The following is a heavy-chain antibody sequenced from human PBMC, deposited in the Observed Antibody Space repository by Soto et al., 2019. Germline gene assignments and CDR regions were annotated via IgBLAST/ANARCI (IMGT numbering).Heavy chain of an antibody. CDR2: IYYSGST. CDR1: GGSISSSSYY. CDR3: ARHRPLADGSSWYIQNYYYYGMDV. Sequence: SETLSLTCTVSGGSISSSSYYWGWIRQPPGKGLEWIGSIYYSGSTYYNPSLKSRVTISVDTSKNQFSLKLSSVTAADTAVYYCARHRPLADGSSWYIQNYYYYGMDVWGQGTTVTVSS. V-gene: IGHV4-39*01. J-gene: IGHJ6*02. D-gene: IGHD6-13*01.